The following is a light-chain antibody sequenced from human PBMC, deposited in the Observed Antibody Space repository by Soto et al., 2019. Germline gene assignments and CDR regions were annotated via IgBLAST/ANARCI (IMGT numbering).Light chain of an antibody. V-gene: IGKV1-5*01. CDR3: QQYDNYPLT. CDR1: QSINNW. Sequence: DIQMTQSPSTLSASVGDRVTITCRASQSINNWLAWYQQKPGKAPKFLIYDASNLESGVPSRFSGSASGTEFTFTISSLQPDDFATYYCQQYDNYPLTFGGGTKVDI. CDR2: DAS. J-gene: IGKJ4*01.